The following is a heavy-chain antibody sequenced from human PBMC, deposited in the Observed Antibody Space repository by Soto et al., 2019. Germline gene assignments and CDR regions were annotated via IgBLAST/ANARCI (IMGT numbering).Heavy chain of an antibody. CDR1: GFTFRSFA. D-gene: IGHD4-17*01. Sequence: QVQLVESGGGVVQPGRSLRVSCAASGFTFRSFAMHWVRQAPGKGLEWVAVISYDGNNEYYADSVKGRFTISRDNSKNTLQLQMNSLRAEDTAVYYCAKDHSGDYYNCYGLDVWGQGTTVTVSS. CDR2: ISYDGNNE. V-gene: IGHV3-30*18. CDR3: AKDHSGDYYNCYGLDV. J-gene: IGHJ6*02.